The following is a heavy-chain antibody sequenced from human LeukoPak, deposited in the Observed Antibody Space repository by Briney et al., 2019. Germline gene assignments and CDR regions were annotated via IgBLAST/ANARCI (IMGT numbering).Heavy chain of an antibody. CDR2: IYPGDSDT. J-gene: IGHJ5*02. V-gene: IGHV5-51*01. D-gene: IGHD6-13*01. CDR1: GYSFTSQW. Sequence: GESLKISCKGSGYSFTSQWIGWVRQMPGKGLEWMGFIYPGDSDTRYSPSFQGQVTISADKSISTAYLQWNSLKASDTAMYYCARHVGRITAADTRWFDPWSQGTLVTVSS. CDR3: ARHVGRITAADTRWFDP.